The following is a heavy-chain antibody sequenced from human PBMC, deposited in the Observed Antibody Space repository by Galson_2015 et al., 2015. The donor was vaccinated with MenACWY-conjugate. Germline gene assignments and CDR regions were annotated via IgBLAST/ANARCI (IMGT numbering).Heavy chain of an antibody. CDR3: ARGLGGSSDY. CDR1: GFTFRNYW. CDR2: IKQDGSEK. Sequence: SLRLSCAASGFTFRNYWLSWVRQAPGKGPEWVANIKQDGSEKYYVDSVKGRFTISRDNAKNSLYLQMNSLRADDTAVYYCARGLGGSSDYWGQGNLVTVSS. V-gene: IGHV3-7*03. D-gene: IGHD3-16*01. J-gene: IGHJ4*02.